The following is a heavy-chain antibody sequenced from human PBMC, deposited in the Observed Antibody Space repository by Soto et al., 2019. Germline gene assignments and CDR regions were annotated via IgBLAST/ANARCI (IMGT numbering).Heavy chain of an antibody. CDR3: ARSGIAATNDY. J-gene: IGHJ4*02. D-gene: IGHD6-25*01. CDR1: GYTFTSYD. CDR2: MNPNSGNT. Sequence: ASVKVSCKASGYTFTSYDINWVRQATGQGLEWMGWMNPNSGNTNYAQKFQGRVTMTTDTSTSTAYMELRSLRSDDTAVYYCARSGIAATNDYWGQGTLVTVSS. V-gene: IGHV1-8*01.